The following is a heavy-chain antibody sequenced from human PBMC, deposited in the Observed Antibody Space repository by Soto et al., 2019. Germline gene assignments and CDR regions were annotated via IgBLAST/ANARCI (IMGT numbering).Heavy chain of an antibody. J-gene: IGHJ4*02. CDR3: AHRVLRTVFGLVTTTAIYFDF. V-gene: IGHV2-5*02. CDR2: NYWDDDK. CDR1: GFSLTTSGVG. Sequence: QITLNESGPTLVKPTQTLTLTCTFSGFSLTTSGVGVGWIRQSPGKAPEWLALNYWDDDKRYSPSLKSRLTITKDTSKNQVVLTMANLDTADTATYYCAHRVLRTVFGLVTTTAIYFDFWGQGTPVAVSS. D-gene: IGHD3-3*01.